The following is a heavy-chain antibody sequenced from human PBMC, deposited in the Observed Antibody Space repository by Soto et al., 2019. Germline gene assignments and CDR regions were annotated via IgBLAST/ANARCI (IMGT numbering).Heavy chain of an antibody. V-gene: IGHV4-39*01. CDR2: IYYSGST. CDR3: ARAYDYYDNSGYYYFDY. CDR1: GGSISRSSYY. Sequence: NPSETLSLTCTVSGGSISRSSYYWGWVRQPPGKGLEWIGSIYYSGSTYYNPSLRSRVTISVDTSKNQFSLKLSSVTAADTAVFYCARAYDYYDNSGYYYFDYWGQGTLVTVSS. D-gene: IGHD3-22*01. J-gene: IGHJ4*02.